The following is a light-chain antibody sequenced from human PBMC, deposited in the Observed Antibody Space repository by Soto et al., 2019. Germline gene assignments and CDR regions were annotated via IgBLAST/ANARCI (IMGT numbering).Light chain of an antibody. CDR1: SSDVGSYNL. V-gene: IGLV2-23*01. Sequence: QSALTQRASVSGSPGQSITISCTGTSSDVGSYNLVSWYQQHLGKAPKLMIYEGNNRPSGVSNRFSGSKSANTASLTISGLQTEDEADYYCCSYAGTNTFVFGTGTKVTVL. CDR3: CSYAGTNTFV. J-gene: IGLJ1*01. CDR2: EGN.